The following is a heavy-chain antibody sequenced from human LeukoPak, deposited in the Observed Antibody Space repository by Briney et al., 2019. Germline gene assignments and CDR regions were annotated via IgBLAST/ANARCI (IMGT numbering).Heavy chain of an antibody. CDR2: ISAYNGNT. V-gene: IGHV1-18*01. D-gene: IGHD3-22*01. CDR3: ARDLGGASSGYYYGFDY. Sequence: GASVKVSCKASGYTFTSYGISWVRQAPGQGLEWMGWISAYNGNTNYAQKLQGRVTMTTDTSTSTAYMELRSLRSDDTAVYYCARDLGGASSGYYYGFDYWGQGTLVTVSS. J-gene: IGHJ4*02. CDR1: GYTFTSYG.